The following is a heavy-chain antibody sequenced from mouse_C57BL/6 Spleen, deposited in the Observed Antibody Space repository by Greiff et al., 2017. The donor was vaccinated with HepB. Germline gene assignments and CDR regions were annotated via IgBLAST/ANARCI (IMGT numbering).Heavy chain of an antibody. D-gene: IGHD2-5*01. Sequence: EVKVVESGGGLVKPGGSLKLSCAASGFTFSDYGMHWVRQAPEKGLEWVAYISSGSSTIYYADTVKGRFTISRDNAKNTLFLQMTSLRSEDTAMYYCARDVYYSNLTGMDYWGQGTSVTVSS. V-gene: IGHV5-17*01. CDR3: ARDVYYSNLTGMDY. CDR2: ISSGSSTI. CDR1: GFTFSDYG. J-gene: IGHJ4*01.